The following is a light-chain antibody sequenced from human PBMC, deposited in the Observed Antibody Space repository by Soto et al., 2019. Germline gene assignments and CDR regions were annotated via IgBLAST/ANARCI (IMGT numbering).Light chain of an antibody. CDR1: QSLLHLNGYNY. J-gene: IGKJ2*01. CDR3: MQALQTPNT. V-gene: IGKV2-28*01. Sequence: DIVMTQSPLFLPVSPGEPASISCRSSQSLLHLNGYNYLDWYLQKPGQSPQLLIYLGSNRASGVPDRFSGSGSGSDFTLKISGVEAEDVGIYYCMQALQTPNTFGQGTKLEIK. CDR2: LGS.